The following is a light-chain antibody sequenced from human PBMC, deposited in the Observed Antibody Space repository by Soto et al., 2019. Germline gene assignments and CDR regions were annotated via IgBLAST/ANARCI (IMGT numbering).Light chain of an antibody. V-gene: IGLV2-14*01. CDR2: DVS. J-gene: IGLJ1*01. Sequence: QSALTQPASVSGSPGQSFTISCTGTSSDVGGYNYVSWYQQHPGKAPKVMIYDVSNRPSGVSNRFSGSKSGNTASLTISGLQAEDEADYYCSSYTSTNTLYVFGSGTKVTVL. CDR3: SSYTSTNTLYV. CDR1: SSDVGGYNY.